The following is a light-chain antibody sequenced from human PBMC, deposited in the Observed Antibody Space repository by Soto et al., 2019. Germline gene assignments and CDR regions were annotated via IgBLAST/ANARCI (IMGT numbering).Light chain of an antibody. CDR1: SSDVGGYNY. CDR2: DVT. Sequence: QSALTQPASVPGSPGQSITISCTGTSSDVGGYNYVSWYQQHPGKAPKLMIYDVTNRPSGVSNRLSGSKSGNTASLTISGLQAEDEADYYCSSYTSSSTPLVFGGGTKVTVL. CDR3: SSYTSSSTPLV. V-gene: IGLV2-14*01. J-gene: IGLJ3*02.